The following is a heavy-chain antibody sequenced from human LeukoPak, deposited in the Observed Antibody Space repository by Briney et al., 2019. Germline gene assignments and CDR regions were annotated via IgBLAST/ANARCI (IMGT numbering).Heavy chain of an antibody. J-gene: IGHJ4*02. V-gene: IGHV3-23*01. CDR2: ISKSGGT. CDR1: GFTFSSYA. CDR3: AREQPGGFDY. Sequence: GGSLRLSCAASGFTFSSYAMNWVRHAPRKGLEWVSVISKSGGTDYADSVKGRSTISRDNSKNTLYLQMNSLRAEDTAVYYCAREQPGGFDYWGQGTLVTVSS. D-gene: IGHD3-16*01.